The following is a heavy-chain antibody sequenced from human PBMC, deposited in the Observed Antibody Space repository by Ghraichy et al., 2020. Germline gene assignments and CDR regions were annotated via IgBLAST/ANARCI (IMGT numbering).Heavy chain of an antibody. V-gene: IGHV4-4*07. Sequence: SETLSLTCTVSGGSISGYYWSWIRQPAGKGLEWIGRIYTSGSTNSNPSLKSRVTMSVDTSQNQFSLKLSSVTAADTAVYYCARERGRGSYDYWGQGTLVTVSS. J-gene: IGHJ4*02. CDR3: ARERGRGSYDY. CDR1: GGSISGYY. D-gene: IGHD1-26*01. CDR2: IYTSGST.